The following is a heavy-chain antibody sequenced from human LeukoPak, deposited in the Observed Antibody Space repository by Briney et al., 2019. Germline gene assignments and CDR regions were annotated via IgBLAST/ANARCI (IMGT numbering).Heavy chain of an antibody. CDR2: ISYDGSNK. CDR1: GFTFSSYA. D-gene: IGHD3-22*01. Sequence: GGSLRLSCAASGFTFSSYAMHWVRQAPGKGLEWVAVISYDGSNKYYADSVKGRYTISRDNSKNTLYLQMNSLRAEDTAVYYCARDSSRTMIVVAPLRNGMDVWGQGTTVTVSS. J-gene: IGHJ6*02. CDR3: ARDSSRTMIVVAPLRNGMDV. V-gene: IGHV3-30-3*01.